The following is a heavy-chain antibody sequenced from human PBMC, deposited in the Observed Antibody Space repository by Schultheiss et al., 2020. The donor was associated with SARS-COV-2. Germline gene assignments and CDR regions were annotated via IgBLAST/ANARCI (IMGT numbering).Heavy chain of an antibody. V-gene: IGHV3-30-3*01. Sequence: GEFLKISCAASGFTFSSYAMHWVRQAPGKGLEWVAVISYDGSNKYYADSVKGRFTISRDNSKNTLYLQMNSLRAEDTAVYYCARGVKDYYDSSGYYIWGQGTLVTVSS. J-gene: IGHJ4*02. D-gene: IGHD3-22*01. CDR1: GFTFSSYA. CDR3: ARGVKDYYDSSGYYI. CDR2: ISYDGSNK.